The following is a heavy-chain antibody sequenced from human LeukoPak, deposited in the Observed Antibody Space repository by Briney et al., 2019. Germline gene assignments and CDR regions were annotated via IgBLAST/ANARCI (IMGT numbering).Heavy chain of an antibody. V-gene: IGHV3-48*01. CDR1: GFTFSSYS. J-gene: IGHJ4*02. CDR3: ARTIMITFGGVIAPSHFDY. CDR2: ISSSSSTI. D-gene: IGHD3-16*02. Sequence: GGSLRLSCAASGFTFSSYSMNWVRQAPGKGLEGVSYISSSSSTIYYADSVKGRFTISRDNAKNSLYLQMNSLRAEDTAVYYCARTIMITFGGVIAPSHFDYWGQGTLVTVSS.